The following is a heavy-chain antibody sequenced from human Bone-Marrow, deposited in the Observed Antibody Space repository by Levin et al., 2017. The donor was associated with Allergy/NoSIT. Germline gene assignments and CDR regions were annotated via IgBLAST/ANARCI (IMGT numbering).Heavy chain of an antibody. CDR3: VVSTYYFDNSGDQRLGPAGY. J-gene: IGHJ4*02. D-gene: IGHD3-22*01. V-gene: IGHV3-72*01. CDR2: SRNNYPT. Sequence: QPGGSLRLSCAASGFTFSDHYMDWVRQAPGKGLEWVGRSRNNYPTEYAASVKGRFTISRDDSKNSLYLQMNSLKTEDTAVYYCVVSTYYFDNSGDQRLGPAGYWGLGTLVTVSS. CDR1: GFTFSDHY.